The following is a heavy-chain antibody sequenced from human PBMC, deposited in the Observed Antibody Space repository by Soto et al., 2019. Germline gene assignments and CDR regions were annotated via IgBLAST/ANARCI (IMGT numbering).Heavy chain of an antibody. V-gene: IGHV1-3*01. J-gene: IGHJ5*02. D-gene: IGHD5-18*01. CDR3: ARDRAAMRLNWFDP. CDR1: GYTFTRYA. Sequence: ASVKVSCKASGYTFTRYAIHWVRQAPGQGLEWMGWINAGSGSSRYSQNFQGRVTITTDESASTAYMELSSLRSEDTAVYYCARDRAAMRLNWFDPWGQGTLVTVSS. CDR2: INAGSGSS.